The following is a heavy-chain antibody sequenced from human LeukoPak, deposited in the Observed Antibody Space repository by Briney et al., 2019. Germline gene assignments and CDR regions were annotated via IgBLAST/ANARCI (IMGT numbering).Heavy chain of an antibody. D-gene: IGHD4-11*01. CDR1: GNTFTCYY. V-gene: IGHV1-2*06. CDR3: AREQSYYYGMDV. CDR2: INPNSGGT. Sequence: ASVKGSCKASGNTFTCYYMHWVRQAPGQGLEWMGRINPNSGGTNYAQKFQGRVTMTRDTSISTAYMELSRLRSDDTAVYYCAREQSYYYGMDVWGQGTTVTVSS. J-gene: IGHJ6*02.